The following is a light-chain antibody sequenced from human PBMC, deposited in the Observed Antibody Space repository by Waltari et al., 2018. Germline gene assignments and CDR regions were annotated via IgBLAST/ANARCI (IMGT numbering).Light chain of an antibody. CDR1: SRYSSNV. Sequence: LVLTQSPSASAYLGASVKLTCTLRSRYSSNVIAWLLQRPGKGPRYLMKFNMDGRHRKGDDIPDRFSASNSGTEYYLTISSFQSEDEADYYCQTGGHGTWVFGGGTKLTVL. J-gene: IGLJ3*02. CDR2: FNMDGRH. CDR3: QTGGHGTWV. V-gene: IGLV4-69*01.